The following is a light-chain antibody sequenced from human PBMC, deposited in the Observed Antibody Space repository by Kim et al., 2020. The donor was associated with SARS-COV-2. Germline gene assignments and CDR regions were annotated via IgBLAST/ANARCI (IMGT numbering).Light chain of an antibody. V-gene: IGLV10-54*01. CDR1: INNVANQG. CDR3: SAWDSSLSAWV. CDR2: KDN. Sequence: RPTAPLPCTGNINNVANQGAAWLQQHQGHPPKLLFYKDNNRPSGISARFSASKSVSTASLTITGLQPEDEADYYCSAWDSSLSAWVFGGGTQLTVL. J-gene: IGLJ3*02.